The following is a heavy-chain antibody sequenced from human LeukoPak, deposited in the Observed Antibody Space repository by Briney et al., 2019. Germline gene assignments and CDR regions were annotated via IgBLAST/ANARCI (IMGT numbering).Heavy chain of an antibody. CDR1: GFTFSSYG. V-gene: IGHV3-33*01. D-gene: IGHD1-26*01. CDR3: ARTLVGANLYYFDY. Sequence: GGSLRLSCAASGFTFSSYGMHWVRQAPGKGLEWVAVIWYDGSNKNYADSVKGRFTISRDNSKNTLYLQMNSLRAEDTAVYYCARTLVGANLYYFDYWGQGTLVTVSS. J-gene: IGHJ4*02. CDR2: IWYDGSNK.